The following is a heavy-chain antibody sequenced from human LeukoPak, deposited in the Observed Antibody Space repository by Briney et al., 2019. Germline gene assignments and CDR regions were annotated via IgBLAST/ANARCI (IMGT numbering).Heavy chain of an antibody. Sequence: ASVKVSCKASGYSLTSFDINWVRQGSGQGLEWMGWINPNSGGTNYAQKFQGRVTMTRDTSISTAYMELSRLRSDDTAVYYCARESQYCSGGSCYGFDPWGQGTLVTVSS. J-gene: IGHJ5*02. CDR3: ARESQYCSGGSCYGFDP. V-gene: IGHV1-2*02. CDR2: INPNSGGT. D-gene: IGHD2-15*01. CDR1: GYSLTSFD.